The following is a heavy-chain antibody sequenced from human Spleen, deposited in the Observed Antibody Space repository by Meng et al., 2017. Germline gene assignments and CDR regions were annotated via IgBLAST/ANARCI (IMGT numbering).Heavy chain of an antibody. CDR3: PRLASGSSDWYFDL. V-gene: IGHV3-48*03. CDR2: SRTSGGTK. D-gene: IGHD6-25*01. CDR1: GFTFSSYA. J-gene: IGHJ2*01. Sequence: GGSLRLSCAGSGFTFSSYAMNWVRQAPGKGLEWVSYSRTSGGTKYYADSVKGRFTISRDNAKNSLYLQMNSLRAEDTAVYYCPRLASGSSDWYFDLWGHGTLVTVSS.